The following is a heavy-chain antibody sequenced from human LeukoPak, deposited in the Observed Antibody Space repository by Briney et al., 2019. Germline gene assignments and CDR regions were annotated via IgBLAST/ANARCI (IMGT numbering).Heavy chain of an antibody. CDR2: IKSKTDGWTT. J-gene: IGHJ4*02. Sequence: GGSLRLSCAASGFTFSNAWMSWVRQAPGKGLEWVGRIKSKTDGWTTDYAAPVKGRFTISREDSKNTLYLQMNSLKTEDTAVYYCTTDEEGALYWGQGTLVTVSS. V-gene: IGHV3-15*01. D-gene: IGHD1-26*01. CDR3: TTDEEGALY. CDR1: GFTFSNAW.